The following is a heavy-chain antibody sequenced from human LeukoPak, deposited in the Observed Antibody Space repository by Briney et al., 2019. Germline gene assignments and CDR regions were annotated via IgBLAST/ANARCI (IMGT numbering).Heavy chain of an antibody. V-gene: IGHV3-21*01. CDR3: ARESLGVSIRRGPHKAPIDY. J-gene: IGHJ4*02. CDR2: ISSSSSYI. Sequence: GGSLRLSCAAFGFTFSSYSMNWVRQAPGKGLEWVSSISSSSSYIYYADSVKGRFTISRDNAKNSLYLQMNSLRAEDTAVYYCARESLGVSIRRGPHKAPIDYWGQGTLVTVSS. D-gene: IGHD1-26*01. CDR1: GFTFSSYS.